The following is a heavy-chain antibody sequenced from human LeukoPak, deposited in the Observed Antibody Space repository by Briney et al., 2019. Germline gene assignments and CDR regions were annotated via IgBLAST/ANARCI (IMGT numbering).Heavy chain of an antibody. Sequence: ASVNVSFKASGYTFTSYGISWVRQAPGQGLELMGLIHAYNGNTNYAQKLQGKVTMTTDTSTSTAYMELRSLRSDDTAVYYCATDRVTIFSPVYYYYGIDVWGQGTTVTVSS. CDR3: ATDRVTIFSPVYYYYGIDV. D-gene: IGHD3-9*01. V-gene: IGHV1-18*01. CDR1: GYTFTSYG. J-gene: IGHJ6*02. CDR2: IHAYNGNT.